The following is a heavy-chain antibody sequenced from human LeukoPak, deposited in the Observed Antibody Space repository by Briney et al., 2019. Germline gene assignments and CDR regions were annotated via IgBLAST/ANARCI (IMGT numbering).Heavy chain of an antibody. Sequence: TGGSLRLSXAASGFTFSSFAMTWVRQSPGKGLEWVSAISAGGDGTYYADSVKGRFTISRDNSKNTLYLQMNSLRAEDTAVYYCAKGSDTAMVRYAFDIWGQGTMVTVSS. CDR1: GFTFSSFA. CDR2: ISAGGDGT. J-gene: IGHJ3*02. CDR3: AKGSDTAMVRYAFDI. V-gene: IGHV3-23*01. D-gene: IGHD5-18*01.